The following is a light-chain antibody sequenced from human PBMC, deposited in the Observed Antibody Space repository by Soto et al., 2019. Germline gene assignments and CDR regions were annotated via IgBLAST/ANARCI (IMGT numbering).Light chain of an antibody. J-gene: IGKJ3*01. CDR3: QPLNSYPLFT. V-gene: IGKV1-9*01. CDR1: QGISSY. Sequence: DIQLTQSPSFLSASVGDRVTITCRASQGISSYLAWYQQKPGKAPKLLIYAASTLQSGVPSRFSGSGSGTEFTLTIRSLQPEDFATYYCQPLNSYPLFTFGPGTKVDIK. CDR2: AAS.